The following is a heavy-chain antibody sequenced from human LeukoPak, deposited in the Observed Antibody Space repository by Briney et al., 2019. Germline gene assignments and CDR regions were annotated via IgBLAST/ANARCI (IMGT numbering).Heavy chain of an antibody. D-gene: IGHD3-22*01. V-gene: IGHV4-4*02. CDR3: ARLYYYDSSGYYYTFDY. CDR1: GGSIGASINSPNW. Sequence: SGTLSLTCAVSGGSIGASINSPNWWSWVRQPPGKGLEWIGEIFHSGSTNYNPSLKSRVTMSVDKSKNHFSLNLTSVTAADTAVYFCARLYYYDSSGYYYTFDYWGQGTLVTVSS. J-gene: IGHJ4*02. CDR2: IFHSGST.